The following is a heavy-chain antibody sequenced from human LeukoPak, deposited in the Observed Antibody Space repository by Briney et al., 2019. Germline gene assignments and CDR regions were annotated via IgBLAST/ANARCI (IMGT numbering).Heavy chain of an antibody. CDR1: GFTFGDYA. CDR3: TREGHDYSQYYYYYYMDV. D-gene: IGHD4/OR15-4a*01. J-gene: IGHJ6*03. Sequence: PGGSLRLSCTASGFTFGDYAMSWVRQAPGKGLEWVGFIRSKAYGGTTEYAASVKGRFTISRDDSKSIAYLQMNSLKTEDTAVYYCTREGHDYSQYYYYYYMDVWGKGTTVTISS. CDR2: IRSKAYGGTT. V-gene: IGHV3-49*04.